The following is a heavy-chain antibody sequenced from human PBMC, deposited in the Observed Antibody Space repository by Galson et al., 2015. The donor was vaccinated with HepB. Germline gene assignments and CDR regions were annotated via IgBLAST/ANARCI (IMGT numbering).Heavy chain of an antibody. CDR3: AKLGIYDSSGYYSRGAFDI. CDR1: GFTFDDYA. Sequence: SLRLSCAASGFTFDDYAMHWVRQAPGKGLEWVSGISWNSGSIGYADSVKGRFTISRDNAKNSLYLQMNSLRAEDTALYYCAKLGIYDSSGYYSRGAFDIWGQGTMVTVSS. J-gene: IGHJ3*02. V-gene: IGHV3-9*01. CDR2: ISWNSGSI. D-gene: IGHD3-22*01.